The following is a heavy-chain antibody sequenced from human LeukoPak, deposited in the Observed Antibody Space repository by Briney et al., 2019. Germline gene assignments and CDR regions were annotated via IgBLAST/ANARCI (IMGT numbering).Heavy chain of an antibody. CDR1: GFTSSNYG. J-gene: IGHJ2*01. V-gene: IGHV3-33*01. Sequence: PGRSLRLSCAASGFTSSNYGMHWVRQAPGKGLEWVALIWYDGNNKYYVDSVKGRFTVSRDNSKNTLYLQMNSLRAEDTAVYYCARDLAAGEHFYFDLWGRGALVTVSS. CDR2: IWYDGNNK. CDR3: ARDLAAGEHFYFDL. D-gene: IGHD7-27*01.